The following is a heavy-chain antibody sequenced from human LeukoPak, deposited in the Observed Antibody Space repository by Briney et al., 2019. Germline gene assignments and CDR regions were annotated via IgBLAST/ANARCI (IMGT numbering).Heavy chain of an antibody. J-gene: IGHJ1*01. CDR2: FDPEDGET. Sequence: GASVKVSCKVSGYTLTELSMHWVRQAPGKGLEWMGGFDPEDGETIYAQKFQGRVTMTEDTSTDTAYMELSSLRSEDTAVYYCATLPGVAYYYDSSGYYKKYFQHWGQGTLVTVSS. V-gene: IGHV1-24*01. CDR3: ATLPGVAYYYDSSGYYKKYFQH. D-gene: IGHD3-22*01. CDR1: GYTLTELS.